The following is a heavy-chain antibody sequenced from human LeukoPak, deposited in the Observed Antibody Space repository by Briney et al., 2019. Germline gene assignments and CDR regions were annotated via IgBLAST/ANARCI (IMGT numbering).Heavy chain of an antibody. Sequence: GGSPRLSCAASGFTFSSYGMHWVRQAPGKGLEWVAFIRYDGSNKYYADSVKGRFTISRDNSKNTLYLQMSSLRAEDTAVYYCAKNFGEYQLLDPMMKYWGQGTLVTVSS. D-gene: IGHD2-2*01. CDR2: IRYDGSNK. CDR3: AKNFGEYQLLDPMMKY. J-gene: IGHJ4*02. CDR1: GFTFSSYG. V-gene: IGHV3-30*02.